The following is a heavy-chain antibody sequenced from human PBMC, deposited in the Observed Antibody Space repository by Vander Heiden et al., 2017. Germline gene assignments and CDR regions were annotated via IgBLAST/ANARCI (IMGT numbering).Heavy chain of an antibody. CDR1: GFPTSTYG. D-gene: IGHD3-22*01. V-gene: IGHV3-33*01. CDR2: EWANGIKE. Sequence: QVQLVESGGGVVQHGMSLRLSRPATGFPTSTYGIHWVRQAPGKGLECGAVEWANGIKEYYADSVRGRFTLSRDNSRNTVYLQMNSLRAADTGVYYCVRDADTSSHYSRFDYWGQGALVTVSS. CDR3: VRDADTSSHYSRFDY. J-gene: IGHJ4*02.